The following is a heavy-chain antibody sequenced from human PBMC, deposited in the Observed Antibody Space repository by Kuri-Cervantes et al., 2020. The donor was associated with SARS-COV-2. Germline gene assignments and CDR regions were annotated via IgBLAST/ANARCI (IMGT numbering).Heavy chain of an antibody. V-gene: IGHV3-7*01. CDR1: GFTFSSYW. CDR2: IKQDGSEK. CDR3: ARGALGSGFRSGWSLTATFDI. Sequence: GESLKISCAASGFTFSSYWMSWVRQAPGKGLEWVANIKQDGSEKYYVDSVKGRFTISRDNAKNSLYLQMNSLRAEDTAVYYCARGALGSGFRSGWSLTATFDIWGQGTMVT. J-gene: IGHJ3*02. D-gene: IGHD3-3*01.